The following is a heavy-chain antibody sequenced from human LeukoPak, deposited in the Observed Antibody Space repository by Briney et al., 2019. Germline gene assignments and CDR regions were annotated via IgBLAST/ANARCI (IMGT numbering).Heavy chain of an antibody. D-gene: IGHD3-10*01. J-gene: IGHJ6*02. V-gene: IGHV1-2*02. CDR3: ARDTQFYSGSGNYYLPFGLDV. CDR2: INPDSGDT. CDR1: GYSFTDYY. Sequence: ASVKVSCKSSGYSFTDYYIHWVRQGPGQRLEWMGWINPDSGDTQYAQKFRGRVTMTRDTSMTTAYMDLSRLRSDDTAIYYCARDTQFYSGSGNYYLPFGLDVWGRGTAVTVSS.